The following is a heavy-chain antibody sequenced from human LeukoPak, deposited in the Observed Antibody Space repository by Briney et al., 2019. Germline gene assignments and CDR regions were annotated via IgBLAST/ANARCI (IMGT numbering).Heavy chain of an antibody. J-gene: IGHJ4*02. CDR1: GGSISSSSYY. V-gene: IGHV4-39*07. CDR2: IYYSGST. D-gene: IGHD4-17*01. CDR3: ARGVNTAVAEEFDY. Sequence: SEALSLTCTVSGGSISSSSYYWGWIRQPPGKGLEWIGSIYYSGSTYYNPSLKSRVTISVDTSKNQFSLKLSSVTAADTAVYYCARGVNTAVAEEFDYWGQGTLVTVSS.